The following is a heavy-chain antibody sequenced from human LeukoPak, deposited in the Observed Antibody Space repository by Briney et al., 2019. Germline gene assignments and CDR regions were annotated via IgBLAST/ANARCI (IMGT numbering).Heavy chain of an antibody. CDR2: ISSSSSYI. Sequence: GGSLRLSCAASGFTFSSYAMNWVRQAPGKGLEWVSFISSSSSYIYYADSMKGRFTISRDNAKNSLYLQMNSLRAEDTAVYYCAREGAAAGYYFDYWGQGTLVTVSS. CDR3: AREGAAAGYYFDY. D-gene: IGHD6-13*01. V-gene: IGHV3-21*01. CDR1: GFTFSSYA. J-gene: IGHJ4*02.